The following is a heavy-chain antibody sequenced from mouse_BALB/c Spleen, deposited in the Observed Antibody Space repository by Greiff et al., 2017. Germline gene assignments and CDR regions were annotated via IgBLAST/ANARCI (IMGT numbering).Heavy chain of an antibody. CDR2: IYPGSGST. J-gene: IGHJ3*01. D-gene: IGHD2-4*01. CDR1: GYTFTSYW. V-gene: IGHV1-55*01. CDR3: ARSGYDYRRKAWFAY. Sequence: QVQLQQPGAELVKPGTSVKLSCKASGYTFTSYWINWVKLRPGQGLEWIGDIYPGSGSTNYNEKFKSKATLTVDTPSSTAYMQLSSLSSEDSALYYGARSGYDYRRKAWFAYWGQGTLVTVSA.